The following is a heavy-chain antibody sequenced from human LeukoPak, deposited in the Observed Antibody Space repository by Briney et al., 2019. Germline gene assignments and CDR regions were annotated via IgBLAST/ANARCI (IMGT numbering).Heavy chain of an antibody. D-gene: IGHD3-22*01. CDR1: GFTFSSYG. J-gene: IGHJ4*02. V-gene: IGHV3-48*03. CDR3: ARAPCYYDSSLGFDY. CDR2: ISSSGSTI. Sequence: SGGSLRLSCAASGFTFSSYGMNWVRQAPGKGLEWVSYISSSGSTIYYADSVKGRFTISRDNAKNSLYLQMNSLRAEDTAVYYCARAPCYYDSSLGFDYWGQGTLVTVSS.